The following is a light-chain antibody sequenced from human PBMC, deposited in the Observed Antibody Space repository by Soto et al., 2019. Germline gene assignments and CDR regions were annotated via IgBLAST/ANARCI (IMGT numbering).Light chain of an antibody. CDR2: DAS. Sequence: EIVLTQSPATLSSSPGERATLSCRASQSVSSYLAWYQQKPGQAPRLLIYDASNRATGIPARFSGSGSGTDFTLPISSLEPEDFAIYYCQQRSNWPRTFGQGTKVEIK. CDR3: QQRSNWPRT. V-gene: IGKV3-11*01. J-gene: IGKJ1*01. CDR1: QSVSSY.